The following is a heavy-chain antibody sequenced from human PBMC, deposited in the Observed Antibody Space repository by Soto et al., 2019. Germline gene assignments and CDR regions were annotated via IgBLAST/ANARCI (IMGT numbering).Heavy chain of an antibody. CDR1: GFTFSDYY. Sequence: PGGSLRLSCAASGFTFSDYYMSWIRQAPGKGLEWVSYISSSSSYTNYADSVKGRFTISRDNAKNSLYLQMNSLRAEDTAVYYCASESPAWSGLDYWGQGTLVTVSS. CDR3: ASESPAWSGLDY. D-gene: IGHD1-1*01. V-gene: IGHV3-11*06. J-gene: IGHJ4*02. CDR2: ISSSSSYT.